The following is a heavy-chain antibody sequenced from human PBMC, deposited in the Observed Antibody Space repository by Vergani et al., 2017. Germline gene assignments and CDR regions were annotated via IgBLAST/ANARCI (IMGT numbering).Heavy chain of an antibody. J-gene: IGHJ1*01. CDR2: ISYDGSNK. CDR3: ARAGIAVAGPPRH. CDR1: GFTFSSYA. V-gene: IGHV3-30-3*01. Sequence: QVQLVESGGGVVQPGRSLRLSCAASGFTFSSYAMHWVRQAPGKGLEWVAVISYDGSNKYYADSVKGRFTISRDNSKNTLYLQMNSLRAEDTAVYYCARAGIAVAGPPRHWGQGTLVTVSS. D-gene: IGHD6-19*01.